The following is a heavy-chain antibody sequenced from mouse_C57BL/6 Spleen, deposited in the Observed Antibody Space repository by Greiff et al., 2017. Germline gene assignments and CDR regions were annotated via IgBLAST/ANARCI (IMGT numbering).Heavy chain of an antibody. V-gene: IGHV1-61*01. CDR3: ARSPYSYGSSHYWYFDV. CDR2: IYPSDSET. CDR1: GYTFTSYW. J-gene: IGHJ1*03. D-gene: IGHD1-1*01. Sequence: QVQLQQPGAELVRPGSSVKLSCKASGYTFTSYWMDWVKQRPGQGLEWIGNIYPSDSETHYNQKFKDKATLTVDKSSSTAYMQLSSLTSEDSAVYYCARSPYSYGSSHYWYFDVWGTGTTVTVAT.